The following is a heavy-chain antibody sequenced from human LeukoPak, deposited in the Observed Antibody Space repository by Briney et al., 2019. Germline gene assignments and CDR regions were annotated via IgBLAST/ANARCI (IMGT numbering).Heavy chain of an antibody. J-gene: IGHJ2*01. CDR1: GGSISSGSYY. D-gene: IGHD2-2*02. CDR2: IYTSGST. V-gene: IGHV4-61*02. Sequence: SETLSLTCTVSGGSISSGSYYWSWLRQPAGKGLEWIGRIYTSGSTNYHPSLKSRVNRSVDPSKNQFSLKLSSVTAADTAVYYCARVRYCSSTSCYKAYWYFDLWGRGTLVTVSS. CDR3: ARVRYCSSTSCYKAYWYFDL.